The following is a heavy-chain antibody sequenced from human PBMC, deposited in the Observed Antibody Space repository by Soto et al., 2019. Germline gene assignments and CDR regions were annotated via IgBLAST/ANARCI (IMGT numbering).Heavy chain of an antibody. Sequence: ASVKVSCKASGYTFTSYGISWVRRAPGQGLEWMGWISAYNGNTNYAQKLQGRVTMTTDTSTSTAYMELRSLRSDDTAVYYCARDRDTYYDILTGYDAFDIWGQGTMVTVSS. J-gene: IGHJ3*02. CDR1: GYTFTSYG. CDR2: ISAYNGNT. CDR3: ARDRDTYYDILTGYDAFDI. D-gene: IGHD3-9*01. V-gene: IGHV1-18*01.